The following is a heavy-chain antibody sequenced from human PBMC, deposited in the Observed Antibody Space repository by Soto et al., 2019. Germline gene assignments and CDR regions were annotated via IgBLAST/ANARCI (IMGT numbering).Heavy chain of an antibody. CDR3: AMVDNVTPTPQDV. V-gene: IGHV1-18*01. CDR2: ISPYSGNT. J-gene: IGHJ6*02. CDR1: GYIFVNYG. D-gene: IGHD5-12*01. Sequence: QVQLVQSGDEVRKPGSSVKVSCKASGYIFVNYGIAWVRQAPGQGLEWMGWISPYSGNTHYASKVQGRLTRTTDTSTSTAYMALGSLTSDDTAVYYCAMVDNVTPTPQDVWGQGTTVTVSS.